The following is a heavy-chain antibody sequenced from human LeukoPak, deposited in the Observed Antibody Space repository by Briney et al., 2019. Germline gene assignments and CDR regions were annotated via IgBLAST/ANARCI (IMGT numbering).Heavy chain of an antibody. V-gene: IGHV4-4*02. J-gene: IGHJ4*02. CDR3: ARVSGYCSSTSCRTLDY. CDR2: IYHSGST. CDR1: GGSISSSNW. Sequence: SETLSLTCAVSGGSISSSNWWSWVRQRPGKGLEWIGEIYHSGSTNYNPSLKSRVTISVDKSKNQFSLKLSSVTAADTAVYYCARVSGYCSSTSCRTLDYWGQGTLVTVSS. D-gene: IGHD2-2*01.